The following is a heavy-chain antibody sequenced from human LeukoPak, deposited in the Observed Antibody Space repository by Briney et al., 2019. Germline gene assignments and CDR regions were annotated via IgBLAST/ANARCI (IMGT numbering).Heavy chain of an antibody. Sequence: GGSLRLSCAASDFTFNNAWMTWVRQAPGKGLEWVGRIKSRTDGGTTEYAAPVKGRFTISRDDSKNTLYLQMNSLRAEDTAVYYCAKIALADFDYWGQGTLVSVSS. J-gene: IGHJ4*02. CDR2: IKSRTDGGTT. CDR3: AKIALADFDY. V-gene: IGHV3-15*01. CDR1: DFTFNNAW. D-gene: IGHD6-19*01.